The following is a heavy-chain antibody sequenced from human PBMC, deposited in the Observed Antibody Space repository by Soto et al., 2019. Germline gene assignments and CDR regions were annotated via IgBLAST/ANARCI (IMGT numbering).Heavy chain of an antibody. Sequence: QIHLVESGGDVVQPGKSLRLSCAASGFNFGFFGMHWVRQAPGKGLEWVAFISGDGINTQYADSVRGRFTLSRDYSRKTMYLQMDSLRDEDTALYCCARGNLSFDFDSWGLGTLVTVSS. D-gene: IGHD1-26*01. CDR3: ARGNLSFDFDS. V-gene: IGHV3-30*03. CDR2: ISGDGINT. J-gene: IGHJ4*02. CDR1: GFNFGFFG.